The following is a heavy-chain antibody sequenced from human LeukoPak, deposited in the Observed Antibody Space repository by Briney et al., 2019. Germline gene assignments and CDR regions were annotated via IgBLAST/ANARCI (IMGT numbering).Heavy chain of an antibody. Sequence: PGGSLRLSCAASGFTFSSYGMSWVRQAPGKGLEWVSAISGSGGSTYYADSVKGQVTISRDNSKNTLYLQINSLRAEDTAVYYCAKDGQYQLLGSRYFDYWGQGTLVTVSA. J-gene: IGHJ4*02. CDR3: AKDGQYQLLGSRYFDY. V-gene: IGHV3-23*01. CDR2: ISGSGGST. D-gene: IGHD2-2*01. CDR1: GFTFSSYG.